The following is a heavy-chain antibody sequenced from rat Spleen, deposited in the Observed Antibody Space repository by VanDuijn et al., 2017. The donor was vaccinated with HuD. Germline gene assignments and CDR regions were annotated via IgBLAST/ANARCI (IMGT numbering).Heavy chain of an antibody. J-gene: IGHJ2*01. CDR2: ITNAGGST. CDR3: ARHEFGVED. Sequence: EVQLVESGGGLVQPGRSLKLSCVASGFTFNNYWMTWIRQAPGKGLEWVASITNAGGSTYYLDSVKGRFTISRDNAKSTLYLQMNSLRSEDTATYFCARHEFGVEDWGQGVMVTVSS. D-gene: IGHD4-3*01. V-gene: IGHV5-31*01. CDR1: GFTFNNYW.